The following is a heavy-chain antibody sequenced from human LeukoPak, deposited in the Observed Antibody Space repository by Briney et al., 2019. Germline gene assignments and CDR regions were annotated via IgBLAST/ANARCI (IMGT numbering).Heavy chain of an antibody. Sequence: HPGRSLRLSCAASGFTFSSYGMTWVRQAPGKGLEWVAKINQDGSEKYHVDSVKGRFTISRDNAKNSLYLQMNSLRAEDTAVYYCARHQLAVAATFDYWGQGTLVTVSS. CDR2: INQDGSEK. J-gene: IGHJ4*02. CDR3: ARHQLAVAATFDY. CDR1: GFTFSSYG. D-gene: IGHD6-19*01. V-gene: IGHV3-7*05.